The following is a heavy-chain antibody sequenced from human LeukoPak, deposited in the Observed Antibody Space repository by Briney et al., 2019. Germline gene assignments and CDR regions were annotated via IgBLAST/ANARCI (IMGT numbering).Heavy chain of an antibody. CDR3: ARHPAPLLYGTTDC. Sequence: SETLSLTCTVSGGSISSSDSYWGWIRQPPGKGLEWIWSIYYTGSTHYNPSLRSRVSRSVDTSKDPFSLKLSSVTGADTAVYYCARHPAPLLYGTTDCWGQGTLVTVSS. V-gene: IGHV4-39*01. J-gene: IGHJ4*02. CDR2: IYYTGST. D-gene: IGHD3-3*01. CDR1: GGSISSSDSY.